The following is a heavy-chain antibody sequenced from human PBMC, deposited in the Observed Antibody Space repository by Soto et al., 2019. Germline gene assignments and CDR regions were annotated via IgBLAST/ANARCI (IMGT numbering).Heavy chain of an antibody. Sequence: SETLSLTCTVSGGSISSGSYYWSWIRQHPGKGLEWIGYINHSGSTHYNPSLKSRVTISVDTSKNQFSLKLSSVTAADTAVYYCARSLLSDFDYWGQGTLVTVSS. V-gene: IGHV4-31*03. CDR3: ARSLLSDFDY. CDR1: GGSISSGSYY. D-gene: IGHD3-10*01. CDR2: INHSGST. J-gene: IGHJ4*02.